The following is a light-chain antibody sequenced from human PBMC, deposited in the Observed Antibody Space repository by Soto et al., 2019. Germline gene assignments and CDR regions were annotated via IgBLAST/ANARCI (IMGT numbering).Light chain of an antibody. J-gene: IGKJ2*01. CDR1: QGISSY. V-gene: IGKV1-9*01. Sequence: DIQLTQSPSFLSASVGDRVTITCRASQGISSYLAWYQQKPGKAPKLLIYAASSLQSGVPSRFSGSGSGKEFTLTISRLHPEYFATYYCQQINSYPRYTLGQWTKMEIK. CDR2: AAS. CDR3: QQINSYPRYT.